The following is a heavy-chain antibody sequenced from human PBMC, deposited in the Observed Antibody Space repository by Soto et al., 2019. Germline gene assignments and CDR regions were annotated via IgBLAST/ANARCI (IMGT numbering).Heavy chain of an antibody. Sequence: DVHLVESGGGLVQAGGSLRLSCEVSGFTFRSYEMHWVRQAPGKGLEWLSYISSSSDFIYYSESVKGRFTISRDNANNSLYLQMNSLRAADTAIYYCARGANGIDRLDHWGQGAPVTVSS. CDR2: ISSSSDFI. V-gene: IGHV3-48*03. D-gene: IGHD5-12*01. CDR1: GFTFRSYE. J-gene: IGHJ5*02. CDR3: ARGANGIDRLDH.